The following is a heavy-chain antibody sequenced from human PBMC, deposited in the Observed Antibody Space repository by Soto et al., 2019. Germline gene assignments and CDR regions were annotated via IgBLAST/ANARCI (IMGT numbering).Heavy chain of an antibody. V-gene: IGHV1-8*01. CDR3: VRGDYGDYSHWFDP. J-gene: IGHJ5*02. CDR2: MNPNSGNT. Sequence: GASVKVSCKASGYTFTKVDINWVRQATGQGLEWMGWMNPNSGNTGYAQQFQGRVTMTRNTSITTAYMGRSTLRSEDTAVYYCVRGDYGDYSHWFDPWGQGTLVTVSS. D-gene: IGHD4-17*01. CDR1: GYTFTKVD.